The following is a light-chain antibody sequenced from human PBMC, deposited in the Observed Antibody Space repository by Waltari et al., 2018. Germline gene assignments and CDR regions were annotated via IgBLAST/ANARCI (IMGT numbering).Light chain of an antibody. CDR1: SLRTYF. V-gene: IGLV3-19*01. CDR3: HSRDSSGHLVV. CDR2: GKN. J-gene: IGLJ2*01. Sequence: SSELTQDRAVSVALGQTVWITCQGDSLRTYFANWYQQKTGQAPVLVVYGKNNGPSGIPDRFSGSGSGNTASLTITGAQAEDEGDYYCHSRDSSGHLVVFGGGTKLTVL.